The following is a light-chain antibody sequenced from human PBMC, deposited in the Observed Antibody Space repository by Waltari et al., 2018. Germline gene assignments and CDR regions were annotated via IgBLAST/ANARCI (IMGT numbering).Light chain of an antibody. V-gene: IGKV4-1*01. J-gene: IGKJ2*03. Sequence: DIVMTQSPDSLPVSLGERATINCKSSQSVLDTSSNRKCLAWYRQKPGQPPKLLIYWASTRESGVPDRISGSGSGTDFTLTISSLQAEDVAVYFCQQCYSTPYSFGQGTKLEIK. CDR3: QQCYSTPYS. CDR1: QSVLDTSSNRKC. CDR2: WAS.